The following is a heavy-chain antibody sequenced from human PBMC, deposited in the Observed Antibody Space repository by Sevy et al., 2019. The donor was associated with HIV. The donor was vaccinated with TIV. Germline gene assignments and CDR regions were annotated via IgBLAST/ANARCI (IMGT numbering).Heavy chain of an antibody. CDR2: INSDGSST. CDR1: GFTFSSYW. Sequence: GGSLRLSCAASGFTFSSYWMHWVRQAPGKGLVWVSRINSDGSSTSYADSVKGRFTISRDNAKNTLYLQMNSLRAEDTAVYYCARAQYYYDSSGYYPGGAFDIWGRGTMVTVSS. D-gene: IGHD3-22*01. V-gene: IGHV3-74*01. CDR3: ARAQYYYDSSGYYPGGAFDI. J-gene: IGHJ3*02.